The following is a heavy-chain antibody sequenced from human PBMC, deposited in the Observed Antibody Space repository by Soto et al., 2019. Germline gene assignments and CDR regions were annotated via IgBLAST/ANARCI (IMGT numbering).Heavy chain of an antibody. CDR1: GFTFSRYG. CDR2: ISYDGSDE. Sequence: GGSLRLSCAASGFTFSRYGMHWVRQAPGKGLEWVALISYDGSDEYYADSVKGRFTVSRDNSKNTLYLQMNSLQVEDTAIYSCEPHLPYPPTDGMDVWCPGTTVTVFS. D-gene: IGHD2-2*01. J-gene: IGHJ6*02. V-gene: IGHV3-30*03. CDR3: EPHLPYPPTDGMDV.